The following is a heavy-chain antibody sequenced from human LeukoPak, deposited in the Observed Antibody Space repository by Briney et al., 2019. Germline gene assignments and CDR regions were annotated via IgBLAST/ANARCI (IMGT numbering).Heavy chain of an antibody. V-gene: IGHV4-4*07. CDR1: GGSISSYY. D-gene: IGHD2/OR15-2a*01. CDR3: ARDGIVRAGDAFDI. J-gene: IGHJ3*02. Sequence: SETLSLTCTVSGGSISSYYWRWIRQPAGKGLEWIGRIYTSGSTNYNPSLKSRVTMSVDTSKNQFSLKLSSVTAADTAVYYCARDGIVRAGDAFDIWGQGTMVTVSS. CDR2: IYTSGST.